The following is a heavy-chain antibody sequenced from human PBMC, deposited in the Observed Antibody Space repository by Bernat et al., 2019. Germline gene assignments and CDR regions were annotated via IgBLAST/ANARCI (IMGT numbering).Heavy chain of an antibody. V-gene: IGHV4-59*01. CDR1: GGSISSYY. CDR2: IYYSGST. Sequence: QVQLQESGPGLVKPSQTLSLTCTVSGGSISSYYWSWIRQPPGKGLEWIGYIYYSGSTNYNPSLKSRVTISVDTSKNQFSLKLSSVTAADTAVYYCARVARGWDAFDIWGQGTMVTVSS. J-gene: IGHJ3*02. CDR3: ARVARGWDAFDI.